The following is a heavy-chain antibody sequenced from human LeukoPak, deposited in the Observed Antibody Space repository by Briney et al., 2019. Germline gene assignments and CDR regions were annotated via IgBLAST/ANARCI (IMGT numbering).Heavy chain of an antibody. Sequence: ASVKVSCKASGYTFSSYGITWVRQAPGQGLEWMGWISAYNGNTNYVQKLQGRVTMTTDTSTSTAYMELRSLRSDDTATYFCTRDLGDDLTTVTSGNWFDPWGQGTLVTVSS. J-gene: IGHJ5*02. CDR1: GYTFSSYG. CDR3: TRDLGDDLTTVTSGNWFDP. V-gene: IGHV1-18*01. CDR2: ISAYNGNT. D-gene: IGHD4-17*01.